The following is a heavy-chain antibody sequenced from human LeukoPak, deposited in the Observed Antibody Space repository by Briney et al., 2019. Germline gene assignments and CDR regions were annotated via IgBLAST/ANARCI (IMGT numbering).Heavy chain of an antibody. J-gene: IGHJ4*02. CDR3: AREVNTVALDY. Sequence: SVKVSCKASGSSFSTYTFTWVRQAPGQGLEWMGGIIPFSNKANYAQRFQGRLSTTADESTSTAYMELTSLTSEDTAVYYCAREVNTVALDYWGQGTLVTVSS. V-gene: IGHV1-69*13. CDR1: GSSFSTYT. D-gene: IGHD4-23*01. CDR2: IIPFSNKA.